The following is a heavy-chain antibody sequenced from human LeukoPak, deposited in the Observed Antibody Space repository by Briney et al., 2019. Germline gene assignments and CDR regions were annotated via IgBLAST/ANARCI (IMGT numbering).Heavy chain of an antibody. J-gene: IGHJ6*03. D-gene: IGHD6-13*01. CDR1: GGSISGYY. V-gene: IGHV4-59*01. Sequence: PSETLSLTCTVSGGSISGYYWSWIRQPPGKGLEWIGYIYYSGSTNYNPSLKSRVTISVDTSKNQFSLKLSSVTAADTAVYYCARVSGPRAAAATYYYYYMDVWGKGTTVTVSS. CDR3: ARVSGPRAAAATYYYYYMDV. CDR2: IYYSGST.